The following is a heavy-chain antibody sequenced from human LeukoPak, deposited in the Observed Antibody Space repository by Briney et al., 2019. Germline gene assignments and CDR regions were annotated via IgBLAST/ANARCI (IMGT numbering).Heavy chain of an antibody. V-gene: IGHV5-51*01. CDR2: IFPGDSDT. CDR1: AYSFTTYW. D-gene: IGHD1/OR15-1a*01. CDR3: ATSESQTKFDY. J-gene: IGHJ4*02. Sequence: GESLNISCKGSAYSFTTYWIGWVRQRPGKGLEWMGIIFPGDSDTIYSPSFQGQVTFSADKSINAAYLKWSSLKASDTAIYFCATSESQTKFDYWGQGTLVTVSS.